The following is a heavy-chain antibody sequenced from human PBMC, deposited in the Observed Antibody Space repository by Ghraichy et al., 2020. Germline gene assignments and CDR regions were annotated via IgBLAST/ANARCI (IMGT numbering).Heavy chain of an antibody. Sequence: GESLNISCGASGFTFSSYWMHWVRQAPGKGLVWVSRINGDGNNTTYAESVKGRFTISRDNAKNTLYLQVNSLRAEDTAVYYCARSWRSGTYFDYWGQGTLVTVSP. CDR1: GFTFSSYW. CDR2: INGDGNNT. V-gene: IGHV3-74*03. D-gene: IGHD3-16*01. CDR3: ARSWRSGTYFDY. J-gene: IGHJ4*02.